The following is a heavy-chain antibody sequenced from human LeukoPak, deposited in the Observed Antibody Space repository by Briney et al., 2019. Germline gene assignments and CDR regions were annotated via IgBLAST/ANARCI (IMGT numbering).Heavy chain of an antibody. Sequence: ASMKVSCKASGYTFTSYDINWGRQATGQGLGWRGWMNPNSGNPGYAQKFQGRVTMTRNTSISTAYMELSSLRSEDTAVYYCARGRQGDSSSWLNWFDPWGQGTLVTVSS. D-gene: IGHD6-13*01. J-gene: IGHJ5*02. V-gene: IGHV1-8*01. CDR3: ARGRQGDSSSWLNWFDP. CDR2: MNPNSGNP. CDR1: GYTFTSYD.